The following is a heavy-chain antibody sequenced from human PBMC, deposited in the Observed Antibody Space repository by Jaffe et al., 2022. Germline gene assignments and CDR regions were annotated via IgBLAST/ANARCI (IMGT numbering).Heavy chain of an antibody. Sequence: QVQLVQSGAEVKKPGSSVKVSCKASGGTFSSYAISWVRQAPGQGLEWMGGIIPIFGTANYAQKFQGRVTITADESTSTAYMELSSLRSEDTAVYYCAGGGDIVVVPAAMGMGNSWFDPWGQGTLVTVSS. D-gene: IGHD2-2*01. J-gene: IGHJ5*02. CDR3: AGGGDIVVVPAAMGMGNSWFDP. V-gene: IGHV1-69*01. CDR1: GGTFSSYA. CDR2: IIPIFGTA.